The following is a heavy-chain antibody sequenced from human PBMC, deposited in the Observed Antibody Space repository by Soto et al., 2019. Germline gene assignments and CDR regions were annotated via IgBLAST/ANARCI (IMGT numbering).Heavy chain of an antibody. CDR2: FDPEDGET. CDR3: ATAGKCSGGSCSPLNYYYGMDV. D-gene: IGHD2-15*01. J-gene: IGHJ6*02. Sequence: ASVKVSCKVSGYTLTELSMHWVRQAPGKGREGMGGFDPEDGETIYAQKFQGRVTMTEDTSTDTAYMELSSLRSEDTAVYYCATAGKCSGGSCSPLNYYYGMDVWGQGTTVTVSS. CDR1: GYTLTELS. V-gene: IGHV1-24*01.